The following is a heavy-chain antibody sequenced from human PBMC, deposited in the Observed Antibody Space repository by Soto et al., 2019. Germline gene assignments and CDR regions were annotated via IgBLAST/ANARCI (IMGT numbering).Heavy chain of an antibody. V-gene: IGHV4-4*02. J-gene: IGHJ5*02. CDR3: ARDSIAADHFDP. CDR2: IYHSGST. Sequence: SETLSLTCAVSGGSISSSNWWSWVRQPPGKGPEWIGEIYHSGSTNYNPSLKSRVTISVDKSKNQFSLKLSSVTAADTAVYYCARDSIAADHFDPWGQGTLVTVS. D-gene: IGHD6-13*01. CDR1: GGSISSSNW.